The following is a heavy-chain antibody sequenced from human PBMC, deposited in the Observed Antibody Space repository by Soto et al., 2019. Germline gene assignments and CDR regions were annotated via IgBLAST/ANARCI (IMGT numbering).Heavy chain of an antibody. CDR2: ISYDGSNK. Sequence: SLRLSCAASGFTWRSYGMHWVRQAPGKGLEWVAVISYDGSNKYYADSVKGRFTISRDNSKNTLYLQMNSLRAEDTAVYYCANGDYAEGWGQGTMVTVSS. CDR1: GFTWRSYG. D-gene: IGHD4-17*01. J-gene: IGHJ3*01. CDR3: ANGDYAEG. V-gene: IGHV3-30*18.